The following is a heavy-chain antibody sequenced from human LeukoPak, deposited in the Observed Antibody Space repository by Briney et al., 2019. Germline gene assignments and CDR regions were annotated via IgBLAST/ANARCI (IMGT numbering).Heavy chain of an antibody. D-gene: IGHD6-6*01. CDR1: GFTFSSYG. Sequence: PGGSLRLSCAASGFTFSSYGMSWVRQAPGKGLEWVSAISGSGGSTYYADSVKGRFTISRDNSKNTLYLQMNSLRAEDTAVYYCSKGNRITAVPADYWGQGTLVTVSS. V-gene: IGHV3-23*01. J-gene: IGHJ4*02. CDR2: ISGSGGST. CDR3: SKGNRITAVPADY.